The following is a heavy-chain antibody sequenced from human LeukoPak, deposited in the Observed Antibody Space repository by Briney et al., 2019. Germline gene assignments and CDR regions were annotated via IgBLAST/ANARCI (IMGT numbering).Heavy chain of an antibody. Sequence: GGSLRLSCAASGFTFSSYAMTWVRQAPGKGLEWVSSIVGSGRTTYYADSVRGRFTISRDNSNNTLYLQMSSLRAEDTALYYCAKMGGRLSYYMDVRGKGTTVTVSS. D-gene: IGHD3-16*01. CDR3: AKMGGRLSYYMDV. CDR2: IVGSGRTT. J-gene: IGHJ6*03. V-gene: IGHV3-23*01. CDR1: GFTFSSYA.